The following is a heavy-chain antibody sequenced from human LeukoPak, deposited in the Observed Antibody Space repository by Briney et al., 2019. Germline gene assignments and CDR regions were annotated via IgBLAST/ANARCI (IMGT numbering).Heavy chain of an antibody. J-gene: IGHJ4*02. V-gene: IGHV3-7*01. D-gene: IGHD6-19*01. CDR1: GVTFSSYW. Sequence: PGGSLRLSCAASGVTFSSYWMSWVRQAPGKGLEWVANIKQDGSEKYYVDSVKGRFTISRDNARNSLYLQMNSLRAEDTAVYYCARGTIAVAGTDYWGQGTLVTVSS. CDR3: ARGTIAVAGTDY. CDR2: IKQDGSEK.